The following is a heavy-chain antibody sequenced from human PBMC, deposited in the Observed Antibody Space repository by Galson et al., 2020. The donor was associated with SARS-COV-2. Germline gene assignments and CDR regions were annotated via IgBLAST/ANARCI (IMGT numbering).Heavy chain of an antibody. V-gene: IGHV4-39*01. CDR3: ARQRFLEWLLHSDVFDY. J-gene: IGHJ4*02. CDR2: IYYSGST. D-gene: IGHD3-3*01. Sequence: SETLSLTCTVSGGSISSSSYYWGWIRQPPGKGLEWIGSIYYSGSTYYNPSLKSRVTISVDTSKNQFSLKLSSVTAADTAVYYCARQRFLEWLLHSDVFDYWGQGTLVTVSS. CDR1: GGSISSSSYY.